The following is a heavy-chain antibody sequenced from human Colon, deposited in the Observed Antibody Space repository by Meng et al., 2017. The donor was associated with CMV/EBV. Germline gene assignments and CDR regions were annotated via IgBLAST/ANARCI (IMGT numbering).Heavy chain of an antibody. V-gene: IGHV3-23*01. CDR1: GFTFDDYG. Sequence: GESLKISCAASGFTFDDYGMSWVRQAPGKGLEWVSAISGSGGSTYYADSVKGRFTISRDNSKNTLYLQMNSLRAEDTAVYYCAKVAICTNGVCQYGMDVWGQGTTVTVSS. J-gene: IGHJ6*02. CDR2: ISGSGGST. CDR3: AKVAICTNGVCQYGMDV. D-gene: IGHD2-8*01.